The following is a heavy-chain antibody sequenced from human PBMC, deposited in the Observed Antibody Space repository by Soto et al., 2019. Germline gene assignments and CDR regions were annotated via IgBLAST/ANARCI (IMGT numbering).Heavy chain of an antibody. Sequence: QVQLVQSGAEVKKPASSVKVSCKASGGSFGSETIAWVRQAPGQGLEWMGRIIPLLDIVNYAQQFQGRVTITADKPTATVYMELSSLRSEDTAVYYCAGEHQFCINDIWYNHQDYWGQGTLVTVSS. CDR3: AGEHQFCINDIWYNHQDY. CDR1: GGSFGSET. V-gene: IGHV1-69*02. D-gene: IGHD2-8*01. CDR2: IIPLLDIV. J-gene: IGHJ4*02.